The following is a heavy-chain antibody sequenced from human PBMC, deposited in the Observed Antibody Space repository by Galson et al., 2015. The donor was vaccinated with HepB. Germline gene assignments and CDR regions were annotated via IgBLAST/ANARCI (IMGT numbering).Heavy chain of an antibody. Sequence: LILSCAASGFTFSSYWMSWVRQAPGKGLEWVANIKQDGSEKYYVDSVKGRFTISRDNAKNSLYLQMNSLRAEDTAVYYCARRWGWLQLAFYFDLWGRGTLVTVSS. J-gene: IGHJ2*01. V-gene: IGHV3-7*03. CDR2: IKQDGSEK. CDR3: ARRWGWLQLAFYFDL. CDR1: GFTFSSYW. D-gene: IGHD5-24*01.